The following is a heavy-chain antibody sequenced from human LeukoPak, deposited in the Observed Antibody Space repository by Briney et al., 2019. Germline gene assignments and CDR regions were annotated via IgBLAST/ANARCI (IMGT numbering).Heavy chain of an antibody. D-gene: IGHD6-13*01. Sequence: GGSLRLSCAASGFTFSSYSMNWVRQAPGKGLEWVSSISSSSSYIYYADSVKGRFTISRDNAKNSLYLQMNSLRAEDTAEYYCARDRPDPYSSSWYGAESPAAGPFDPWGQGTLVTVSS. CDR1: GFTFSSYS. V-gene: IGHV3-21*04. CDR2: ISSSSSYI. J-gene: IGHJ5*02. CDR3: ARDRPDPYSSSWYGAESPAAGPFDP.